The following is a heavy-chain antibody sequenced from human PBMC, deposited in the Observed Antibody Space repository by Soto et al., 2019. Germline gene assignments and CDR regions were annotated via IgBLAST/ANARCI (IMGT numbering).Heavy chain of an antibody. Sequence: GGSLRLSCAASGFTFSSYSMHWVRQAPGKGLEWVSSISSSSSYIYYADSVKGRFTISRDNAKNSLYLQMNSLRAEDTAVYYCAREGSYYYGMDVWGQGTTVTVSS. D-gene: IGHD3-10*01. CDR3: AREGSYYYGMDV. J-gene: IGHJ6*02. V-gene: IGHV3-21*01. CDR1: GFTFSSYS. CDR2: ISSSSSYI.